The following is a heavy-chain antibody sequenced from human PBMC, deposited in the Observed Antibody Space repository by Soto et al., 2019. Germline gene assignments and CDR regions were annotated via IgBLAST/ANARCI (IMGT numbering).Heavy chain of an antibody. CDR1: GFTFRGYS. CDR3: ARGYCSGGSGYSGDAFDM. Sequence: EVQLVEYGGGLVQPGESLRLSCAASGFTFRGYSMSWVRQAPGKGLEWVSYISTSSYTIYYADSVKGRFTISRDNAKNSLYLHMKSLRDEDTAVYYCARGYCSGGSGYSGDAFDMWGQGTMVTVSS. CDR2: ISTSSYTI. J-gene: IGHJ3*02. V-gene: IGHV3-48*02. D-gene: IGHD2-15*01.